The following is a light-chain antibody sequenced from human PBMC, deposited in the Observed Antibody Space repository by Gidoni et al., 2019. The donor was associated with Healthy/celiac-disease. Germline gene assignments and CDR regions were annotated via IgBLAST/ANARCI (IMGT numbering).Light chain of an antibody. CDR2: LGS. J-gene: IGKJ2*01. Sequence: DIVMAQSPLSLPVTPGEPASISCRASQSLLHSNGYNYVDWYLQKPGQSAQLLIYLGSNRASGVLDRFSGSGSGTDFILNISRVEAEDVWVYYCMQALQTPPYTFGQGTKLEIK. V-gene: IGKV2-28*01. CDR3: MQALQTPPYT. CDR1: QSLLHSNGYNY.